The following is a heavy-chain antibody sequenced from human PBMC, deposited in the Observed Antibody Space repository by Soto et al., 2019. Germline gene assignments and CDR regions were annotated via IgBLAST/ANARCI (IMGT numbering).Heavy chain of an antibody. D-gene: IGHD3-3*01. Sequence: PGDSLKISCKGSGYSFTSYWISWVRQMPGKGLEWMGRIDPSDSYTNYSPSFQGHVTISADKSISTAYMELSSLRSEDTAVYYCARVEAQKRSYYDFWSGYYHHFDYWGQGTLVNVSS. V-gene: IGHV5-10-1*01. J-gene: IGHJ4*02. CDR1: GYSFTSYW. CDR2: IDPSDSYT. CDR3: ARVEAQKRSYYDFWSGYYHHFDY.